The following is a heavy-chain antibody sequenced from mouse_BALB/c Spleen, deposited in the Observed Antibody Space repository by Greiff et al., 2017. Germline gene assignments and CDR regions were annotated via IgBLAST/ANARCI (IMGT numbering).Heavy chain of an antibody. CDR1: GFTFSSYT. D-gene: IGHD2-4*01. CDR3: ARHVPVLLYYDRYAMDY. V-gene: IGHV5-12-2*01. Sequence: EVKVVESGGGLVQPGGSLKLSCAASGFTFSSYTMSWVRQTPEKRLEWVAYISNGGGSTYYPDTVKGRFTISRDNAKNTLYLQMSSLKSEDTAMYYCARHVPVLLYYDRYAMDYWGQGTSVTVSS. CDR2: ISNGGGST. J-gene: IGHJ4*01.